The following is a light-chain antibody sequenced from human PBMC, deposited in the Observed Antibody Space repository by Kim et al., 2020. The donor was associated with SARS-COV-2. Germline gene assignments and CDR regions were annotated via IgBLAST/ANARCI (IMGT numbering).Light chain of an antibody. V-gene: IGKV3-15*01. J-gene: IGKJ4*01. CDR2: GAS. CDR1: QSVSSN. CDR3: QQYNNSPPLT. Sequence: GSPGERVTLSCRASQSVSSNLAWYQQKPGQAPRLLIYGASTRATGIPARFSGSGSGTEFTLTISSLQSEDFAVYYCQQYNNSPPLTFGGGTKLEI.